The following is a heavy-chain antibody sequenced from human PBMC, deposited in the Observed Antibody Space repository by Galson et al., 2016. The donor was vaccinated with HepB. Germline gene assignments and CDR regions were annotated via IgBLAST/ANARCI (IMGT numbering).Heavy chain of an antibody. CDR3: AREGHYSAWFVIDY. CDR1: GFTFSDYY. D-gene: IGHD6-19*01. V-gene: IGHV3-33*08. Sequence: SLRLSCAASGFTFSDYYMSWIRQAPGKGLEWVSVIWSDGSNKYYADSVKGRFTISRDNSKNTLYLQMNSLRAEDTAVYYCAREGHYSAWFVIDYWGQGTLVTVSS. J-gene: IGHJ4*02. CDR2: IWSDGSNK.